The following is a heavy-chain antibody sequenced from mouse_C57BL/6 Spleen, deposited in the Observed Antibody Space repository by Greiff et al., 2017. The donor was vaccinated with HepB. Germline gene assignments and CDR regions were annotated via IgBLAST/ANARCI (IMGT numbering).Heavy chain of an antibody. CDR2: INPNNGGT. V-gene: IGHV1-22*01. J-gene: IGHJ1*03. CDR1: GYTFTDYN. D-gene: IGHD1-1*01. CDR3: ASYYYGSSYRYFDV. Sequence: EVKLQESGPELVKPGASVKMSCKASGYTFTDYNMHWVKQSHGKSLEWIGYINPNNGGTSYNQKFKGKATLTVNKSSSTAYMELRSLTSEDSAVYYCASYYYGSSYRYFDVWGTGTTVTVSS.